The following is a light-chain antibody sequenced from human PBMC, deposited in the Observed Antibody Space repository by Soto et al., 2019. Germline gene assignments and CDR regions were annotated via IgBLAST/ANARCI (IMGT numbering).Light chain of an antibody. J-gene: IGKJ5*01. CDR2: GAS. CDR3: QQYRSWPIT. Sequence: EIVLTQSPGTLSLSPGERATLSCGASQSVTSDLAWYQQKPGQPPRLVIYGASTRATGFPARFSGSGSGTEFTLSISGLQSEDFAVYFCQQYRSWPITFGQGTRLE. CDR1: QSVTSD. V-gene: IGKV3-15*01.